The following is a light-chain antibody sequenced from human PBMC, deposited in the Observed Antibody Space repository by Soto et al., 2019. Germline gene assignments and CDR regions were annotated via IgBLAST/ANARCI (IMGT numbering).Light chain of an antibody. CDR2: KAS. CDR3: QQYTRYWT. J-gene: IGKJ1*01. V-gene: IGKV1-5*03. Sequence: DIRMTQSPSTLSASVGDRVTIRCRASQSISTWLAWYQQKPGKAPRLLIYKASTLEGGVPSRFSGSGSGTEFTLTISSLQPDDFATYYCQQYTRYWTFGQGTKVEI. CDR1: QSISTW.